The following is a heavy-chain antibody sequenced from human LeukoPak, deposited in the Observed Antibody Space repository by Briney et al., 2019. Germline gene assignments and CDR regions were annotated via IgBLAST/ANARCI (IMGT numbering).Heavy chain of an antibody. V-gene: IGHV3-48*03. Sequence: GGSLRLSCAASGYTFSSYEMNWVRQAPGKGLEWVSYISSSGSTKYYADSVKGRITISRDNAKKSMYLQMNSLRAEDTAVYYCARAFGSGSYSFWGQGTLVSVSS. J-gene: IGHJ4*02. CDR3: ARAFGSGSYSF. CDR1: GYTFSSYE. D-gene: IGHD3-10*01. CDR2: ISSSGSTK.